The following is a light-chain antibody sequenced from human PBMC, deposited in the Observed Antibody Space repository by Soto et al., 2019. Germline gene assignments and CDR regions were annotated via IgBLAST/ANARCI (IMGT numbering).Light chain of an antibody. V-gene: IGKV3-20*01. Sequence: EIVLTQSPGTLSLSPGERATLSCRATQSVSSTYLAWYQQKPGQPPRLLIYGASSRATGIPDRFSGSGSGTDFTLTITRLEPEDFAVYYCQQYENSPWWTFGQGTKV. J-gene: IGKJ1*01. CDR2: GAS. CDR3: QQYENSPWWT. CDR1: QSVSSTY.